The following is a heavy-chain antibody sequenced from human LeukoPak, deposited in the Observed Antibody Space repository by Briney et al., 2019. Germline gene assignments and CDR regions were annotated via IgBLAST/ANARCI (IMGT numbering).Heavy chain of an antibody. CDR2: ISSSSYI. V-gene: IGHV3-21*01. J-gene: IGHJ5*02. D-gene: IGHD3-10*01. Sequence: PGGSLRLSCAASGFTFSGYSMNWVRQAPGKGLEWVSSISSSSYIYYADSVKGRFTISRDNAKNSLYLQMNSLRAEDTAVYYCARPMVRGVNWFDPWGQGTLVTVSS. CDR3: ARPMVRGVNWFDP. CDR1: GFTFSGYS.